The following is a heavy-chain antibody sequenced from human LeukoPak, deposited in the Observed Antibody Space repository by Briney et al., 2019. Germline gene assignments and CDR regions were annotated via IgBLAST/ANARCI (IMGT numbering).Heavy chain of an antibody. V-gene: IGHV3-23*01. J-gene: IGHJ4*02. CDR1: GFTFSSYA. D-gene: IGHD2-15*01. CDR2: ISGSGGST. CDR3: AKDQLVAGSFDY. Sequence: GESLRLSCAASGFTFSSYAMSWVRQAPGKGLEWVSAISGSGGSTYYADSVKGRFTISRDNSKNTLYLQMNSLRAEDTAVYYCAKDQLVAGSFDYWGQGTLVTVSS.